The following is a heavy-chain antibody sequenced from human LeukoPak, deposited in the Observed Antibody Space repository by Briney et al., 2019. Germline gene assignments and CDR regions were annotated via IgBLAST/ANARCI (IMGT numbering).Heavy chain of an antibody. J-gene: IGHJ4*02. V-gene: IGHV3-23*01. D-gene: IGHD5-18*01. Sequence: GGSLRLSCAVSGFTFRSSGMSWVRQAPGKGLEWVSSISGSGGSTNYGDSVKGRFTISRDNSKDTLYLQMNSLRAEDTAVYYCARTPTAMVMLNYFDHWGQGTLVTVSS. CDR2: ISGSGGST. CDR1: GFTFRSSG. CDR3: ARTPTAMVMLNYFDH.